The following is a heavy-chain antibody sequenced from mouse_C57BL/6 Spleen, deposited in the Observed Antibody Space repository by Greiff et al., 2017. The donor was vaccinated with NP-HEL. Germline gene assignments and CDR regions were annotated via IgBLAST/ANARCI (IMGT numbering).Heavy chain of an antibody. D-gene: IGHD3-3*01. V-gene: IGHV1-81*01. Sequence: VQLQQSGAELARPGASVKLSCKASGYTFTSYGISWVKQRTGQGLEWIGEIYPRSGNTYYNEKFKGKATLTADKSSSTAYMELRSLTSEDAAVDFCARRGTDRNVAWFAYWGQGTLVTVSA. CDR2: IYPRSGNT. J-gene: IGHJ3*01. CDR1: GYTFTSYG. CDR3: ARRGTDRNVAWFAY.